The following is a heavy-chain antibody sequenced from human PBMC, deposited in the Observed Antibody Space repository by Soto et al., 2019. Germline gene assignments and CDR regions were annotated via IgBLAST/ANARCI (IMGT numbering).Heavy chain of an antibody. CDR2: IYSGGST. V-gene: IGHV3-66*01. D-gene: IGHD2-2*01. CDR3: ARVPYCSSSSCYSYFDS. CDR1: GFTVSSNY. Sequence: PGGSLRLSCAASGFTVSSNYMSWVRQAPGKGLEWVSVIYSGGSTYYADSVKGRFTISRDNAKNTLHLQMNSLRAEDTAVYYCARVPYCSSSSCYSYFDSWGRGTLVTVSS. J-gene: IGHJ4*02.